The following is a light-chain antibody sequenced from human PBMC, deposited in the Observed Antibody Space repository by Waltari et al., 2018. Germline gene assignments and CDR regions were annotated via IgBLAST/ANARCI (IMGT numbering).Light chain of an antibody. CDR3: QQYYSTPPT. CDR2: WAS. Sequence: DIVMTQSPDSLAVSLGERATINCKSSQTLLYSSNNKNYLAWYQQKPGQPPKLLIYWASARESGFPDRCRGSGSGTDFTLTISSLQAEDVAVYYCQQYYSTPPTFGQGTRLEIK. V-gene: IGKV4-1*01. J-gene: IGKJ5*01. CDR1: QTLLYSSNNKNY.